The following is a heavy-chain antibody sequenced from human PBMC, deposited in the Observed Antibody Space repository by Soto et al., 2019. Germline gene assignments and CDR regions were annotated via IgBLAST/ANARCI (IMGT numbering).Heavy chain of an antibody. CDR3: AKIRSRYFDWLDYFDY. CDR1: GFTFSSYA. D-gene: IGHD3-9*01. CDR2: ISGSGGST. J-gene: IGHJ4*02. Sequence: PGGSLRLSCAASGFTFSSYAMSWVRQAPGKGLEWVSAISGSGGSTYYADSVKGRFTISRDNSKNTLYLQMNSLRAEDTAVYYCAKIRSRYFDWLDYFDYWGQGTLVTVSS. V-gene: IGHV3-23*01.